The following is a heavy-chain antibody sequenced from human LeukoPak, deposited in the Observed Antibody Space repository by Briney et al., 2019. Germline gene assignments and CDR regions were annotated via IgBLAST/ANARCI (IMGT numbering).Heavy chain of an antibody. CDR3: ARGFNWNDPLDY. CDR2: IWYDGSNK. CDR1: GFTFSSYG. D-gene: IGHD1-20*01. V-gene: IGHV3-33*01. Sequence: QPGRSLRLSCAASGFTFSSYGMHWVRQAPGKGLEWVAVIWYDGSNKYYADSVKGRFTISRDNSKNTLYLQMNSLRAEDTAVYYCARGFNWNDPLDYWGQGTLGNVSS. J-gene: IGHJ4*02.